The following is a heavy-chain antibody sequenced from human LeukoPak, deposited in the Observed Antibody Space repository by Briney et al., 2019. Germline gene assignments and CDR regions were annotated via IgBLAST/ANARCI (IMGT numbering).Heavy chain of an antibody. CDR2: INPNSGGT. CDR1: GYIFTGYY. Sequence: EASVKVSCKASGYIFTGYYMHWVRQAPGQGLEWMGWINPNSGGTNYAQKFQGRVTMTRDTSISTAYMELSRLRSDDTAVYYCARGTDPAPAVDYWGQGTLVTVSS. D-gene: IGHD1-1*01. CDR3: ARGTDPAPAVDY. V-gene: IGHV1-2*02. J-gene: IGHJ4*02.